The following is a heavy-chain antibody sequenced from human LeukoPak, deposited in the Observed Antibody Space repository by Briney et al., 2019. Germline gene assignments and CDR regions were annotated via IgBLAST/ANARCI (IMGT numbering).Heavy chain of an antibody. D-gene: IGHD2-2*01. V-gene: IGHV3-23*01. CDR3: ATASRPAGDYYYYDMDV. Sequence: GASLSLSCAASEFTFTSYALSWVRQAPGEGLQGVSVISGSGDSTYYEDSVKGRFTISRDSSKNTLYLQMNSLRGEDTALYYCATASRPAGDYYYYDMDVWGQGTTVTASS. CDR1: EFTFTSYA. CDR2: ISGSGDST. J-gene: IGHJ6*02.